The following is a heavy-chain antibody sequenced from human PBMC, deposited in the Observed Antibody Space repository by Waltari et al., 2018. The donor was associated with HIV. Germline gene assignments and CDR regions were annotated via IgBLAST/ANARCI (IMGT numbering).Heavy chain of an antibody. CDR3: ARGGYCSSTSCYSGAFDI. Sequence: QVQLVQSGAEVKKPGSSVKVSCKASGGTFSSYAISWVRQAPGTGLEWMGGIIPIFGTANYAQKFQGRVTITADESTSTAYMELSSLRSEDTAVYYCARGGYCSSTSCYSGAFDIWGQGTMVTVSS. CDR1: GGTFSSYA. CDR2: IIPIFGTA. D-gene: IGHD2-2*01. V-gene: IGHV1-69*01. J-gene: IGHJ3*02.